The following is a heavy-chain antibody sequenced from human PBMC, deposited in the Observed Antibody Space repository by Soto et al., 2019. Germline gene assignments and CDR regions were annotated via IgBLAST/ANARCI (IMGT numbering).Heavy chain of an antibody. Sequence: PGGSLRLSCAASGFTLSSYGMHWVRQAPGKGLEWVAVISYDGSNKYYADSVKGRFTISRDNSKNTLYLQMNSLRAEDTAVYYCARDYYDSSGYLAPLDYWGQGTLVTVSS. V-gene: IGHV3-30*03. CDR2: ISYDGSNK. D-gene: IGHD3-22*01. J-gene: IGHJ4*02. CDR1: GFTLSSYG. CDR3: ARDYYDSSGYLAPLDY.